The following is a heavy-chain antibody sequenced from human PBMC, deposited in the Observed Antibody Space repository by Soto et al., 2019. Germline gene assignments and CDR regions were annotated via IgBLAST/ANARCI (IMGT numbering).Heavy chain of an antibody. Sequence: QVQLVESGGGVVQPGRSLRLSCAASGFTFTNYGVHWVRQAPGEGLEWVAVISYDGSDKYYGDSVKGRFTISRDNSKNTVYLQMNSLRAEDTAVYYCAKAVATILGCAFDMWGQGTMVTVSS. D-gene: IGHD5-12*01. CDR1: GFTFTNYG. J-gene: IGHJ3*02. CDR3: AKAVATILGCAFDM. V-gene: IGHV3-30*18. CDR2: ISYDGSDK.